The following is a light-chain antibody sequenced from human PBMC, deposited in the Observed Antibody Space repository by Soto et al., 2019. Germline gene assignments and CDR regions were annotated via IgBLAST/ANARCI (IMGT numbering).Light chain of an antibody. CDR3: QQRSSAIT. CDR2: DAS. Sequence: EIVLTQSPATLSLSPGERATLSCRASQSVSSYLAWYQQKPGQAPRLLIYDASNRATGIPARFSGGGSGTDFTLTISSLEPEDFAVYYCQQRSSAITFGQGTRLEI. V-gene: IGKV3-11*01. CDR1: QSVSSY. J-gene: IGKJ5*01.